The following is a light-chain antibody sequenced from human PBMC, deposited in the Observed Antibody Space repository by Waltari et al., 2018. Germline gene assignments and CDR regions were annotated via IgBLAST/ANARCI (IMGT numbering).Light chain of an antibody. CDR2: DTS. J-gene: IGKJ1*01. Sequence: EVVLTQSPATLSLSPGERATLSCRPSQSVGNQLTWYQQKPGQAPTLLIYDTSNRATGGAARFSGSGSVTDFTLTISSLEPEDSAVYYCQQRYSWPRTFGQGTKVEIK. V-gene: IGKV3-11*01. CDR1: QSVGNQ. CDR3: QQRYSWPRT.